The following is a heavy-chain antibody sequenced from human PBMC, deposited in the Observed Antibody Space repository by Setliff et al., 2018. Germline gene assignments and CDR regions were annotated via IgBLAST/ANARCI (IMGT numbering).Heavy chain of an antibody. V-gene: IGHV1-69*13. CDR1: GGTFSSFA. CDR3: ARAGSAPARRKGVFEY. CDR2: LIPFFGTT. J-gene: IGHJ4*02. D-gene: IGHD6-13*01. Sequence: SVKVSCKTSGGTFSSFAVSWVRQAPGQRPEWMGRLIPFFGTTIYAQKFQGRVTITADQSTSTVFMELNSLRSEDTAFYYCARAGSAPARRKGVFEYWGQGTLVTVSS.